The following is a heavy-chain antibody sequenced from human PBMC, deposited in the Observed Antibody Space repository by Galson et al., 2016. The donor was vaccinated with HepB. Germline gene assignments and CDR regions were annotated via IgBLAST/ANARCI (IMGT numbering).Heavy chain of an antibody. V-gene: IGHV3-74*01. D-gene: IGHD3-16*02. CDR2: IEGDGSRQ. CDR3: ARDLSGPDY. J-gene: IGHJ4*02. CDR1: GFTFRNHQ. Sequence: SLRLSCAVSGFTFRNHQMHWVRQVPGKGLVWVSRIEGDGSRQIYADSVKGRFTISRDNAENRLYLQMNSLRVEDTAVYYCARDLSGPDYWGQGTLVTVSS.